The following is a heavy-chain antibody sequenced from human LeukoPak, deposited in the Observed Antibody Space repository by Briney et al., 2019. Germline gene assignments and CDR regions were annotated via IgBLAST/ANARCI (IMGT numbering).Heavy chain of an antibody. J-gene: IGHJ4*02. D-gene: IGHD3-22*01. Sequence: SETLSLTCTVSGGSISSYYWSWIRQPPGKGLEWIGYIYYSGSTNYNPSLKSRVTISVDTSKNQFSLKLSSVTAADTAVHYCARGGVDSSGYYYGYWGQGTLVTVSS. CDR1: GGSISSYY. CDR3: ARGGVDSSGYYYGY. V-gene: IGHV4-59*01. CDR2: IYYSGST.